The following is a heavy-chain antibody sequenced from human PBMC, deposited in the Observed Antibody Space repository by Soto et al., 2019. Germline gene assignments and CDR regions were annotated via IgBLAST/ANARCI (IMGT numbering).Heavy chain of an antibody. Sequence: QVQLQESGPGLLKPSQTLSLTCNVSGASISSGAYYWTWIRHHPGKGLEWIGYIYFSGITYYSPSLKSRVTISVDTSKNQFSLKVSSVTAAETAVYYCARAGMRNGLDSWGQGALVTVSS. CDR3: ARAGMRNGLDS. J-gene: IGHJ5*01. CDR1: GASISSGAYY. D-gene: IGHD2-8*01. CDR2: IYFSGIT. V-gene: IGHV4-31*03.